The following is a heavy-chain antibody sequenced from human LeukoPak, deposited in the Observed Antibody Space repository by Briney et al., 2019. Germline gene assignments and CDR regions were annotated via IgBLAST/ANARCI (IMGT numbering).Heavy chain of an antibody. CDR2: IYTSGST. D-gene: IGHD3-3*01. CDR3: ARVGYYDFWSGYYPLAAFDY. V-gene: IGHV4-61*02. Sequence: PSETLSLTCTVSGNSISSGDNYWSWIRQPAGKGLEWIGRIYTSGSTNYNPSLKSRVTISGDTSKNQFSLRLSSVTAADTAVYYCARVGYYDFWSGYYPLAAFDYWGQGTLITVSS. J-gene: IGHJ4*02. CDR1: GNSISSGDNY.